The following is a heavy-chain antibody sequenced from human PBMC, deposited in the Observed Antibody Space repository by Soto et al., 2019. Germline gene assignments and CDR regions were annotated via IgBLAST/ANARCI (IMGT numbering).Heavy chain of an antibody. CDR1: GFFFSNYW. CDR3: AKGLWDCSSTSCSQIGDYYYGMDV. Sequence: GSLRLSCAASGFFFSNYWMHWVRQAAGKGLEWVAVISYDGSNKYYADSVKGRFTISRDNSKNTLYLQMNSLRAEDTAVYYCAKGLWDCSSTSCSQIGDYYYGMDVWGQGTTVTVSS. CDR2: ISYDGSNK. J-gene: IGHJ6*02. D-gene: IGHD2-2*01. V-gene: IGHV3-30*18.